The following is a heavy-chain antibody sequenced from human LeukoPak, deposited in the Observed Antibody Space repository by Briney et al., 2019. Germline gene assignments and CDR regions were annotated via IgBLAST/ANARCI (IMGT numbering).Heavy chain of an antibody. CDR1: GFTFSDYY. CDR3: AKDRQKYCSSTSCYLDYFDY. Sequence: GGSLRLSCAASGFTFSDYYMSWIRQAPGKGLEWVSAISGSGGSTYYADSVKGRFTISRDNSKNTLYLQMDSLRAEDTAVYYCAKDRQKYCSSTSCYLDYFDYWGQGTLVTVSS. D-gene: IGHD2-2*01. CDR2: ISGSGGST. J-gene: IGHJ4*02. V-gene: IGHV3-23*01.